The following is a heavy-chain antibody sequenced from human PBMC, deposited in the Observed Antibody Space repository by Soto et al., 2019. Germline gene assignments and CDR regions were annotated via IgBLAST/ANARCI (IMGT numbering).Heavy chain of an antibody. CDR1: GGTFSSYT. CDR2: IIPILGIA. V-gene: IGHV1-69*04. J-gene: IGHJ6*03. D-gene: IGHD3-9*01. Sequence: GASVKVSCKASGGTFSSYTISWVRQAPGQGLEWMGRIIPILGIANYAQKFQGRVTITADKSTSTAYMELSSLRSEDTAVYYCARDKNFDWPPYYYYYYMDVWGKGTTVTVSS. CDR3: ARDKNFDWPPYYYYYYMDV.